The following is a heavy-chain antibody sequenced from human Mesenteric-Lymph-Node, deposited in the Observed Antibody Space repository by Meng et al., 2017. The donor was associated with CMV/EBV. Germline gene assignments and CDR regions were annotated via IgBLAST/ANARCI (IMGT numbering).Heavy chain of an antibody. J-gene: IGHJ4*02. Sequence: GESLKISCAASGFTFSSYWMSWVRQAPGKGLEWVANIKQDGSEKYYVDSVKGRFTISRDNAKNSLYLQMNSLRAEDTAVYYCARSTGFTSGWYFSGYFDYWGQGTLVTVSS. V-gene: IGHV3-7*01. CDR3: ARSTGFTSGWYFSGYFDY. CDR2: IKQDGSEK. D-gene: IGHD6-19*01. CDR1: GFTFSSYW.